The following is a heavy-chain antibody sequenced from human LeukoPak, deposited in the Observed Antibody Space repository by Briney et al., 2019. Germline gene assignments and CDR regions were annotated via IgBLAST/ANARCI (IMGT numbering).Heavy chain of an antibody. CDR2: ISYDGSNK. Sequence: PGGSLRLSCAASGFTFSSYGMHWVRQAPGKGLEWVAVISYDGSNKYYADSVKGRFTISRDNAKNSLYLQMNSLRAEDTAVYYCAREGLSDYYDSSGYYYPGYDWFDPWGQGTLVTVSS. CDR3: AREGLSDYYDSSGYYYPGYDWFDP. V-gene: IGHV3-30*03. J-gene: IGHJ5*02. CDR1: GFTFSSYG. D-gene: IGHD3-22*01.